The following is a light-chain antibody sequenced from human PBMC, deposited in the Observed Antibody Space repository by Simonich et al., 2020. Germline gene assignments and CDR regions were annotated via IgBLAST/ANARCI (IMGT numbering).Light chain of an antibody. J-gene: IGKJ2*01. CDR1: QSVLYSSKNKNY. CDR3: QQYYSTPYT. V-gene: IGKV4-1*01. CDR2: WAS. Sequence: DIVMTQSQDSLAVSLGERGTINCKSSQSVLYSSKNKNYLAWYQKNPGQPPKLLIYWASTRQSGVPDRFSGSGSGTDFTLTISSLQAEDVAVYYCQQYYSTPYTFGQGTKLEIK.